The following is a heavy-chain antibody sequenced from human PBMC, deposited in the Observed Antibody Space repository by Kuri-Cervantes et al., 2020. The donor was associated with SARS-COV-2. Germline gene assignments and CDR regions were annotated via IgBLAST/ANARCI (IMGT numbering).Heavy chain of an antibody. Sequence: SETLSLTCAVYGGSFSGYYWSWIRQPPGKGLEWIGEINHSGSTNYNPSLRSRVTISVDTSKNQFSLKLNSVTAADTAVYYCARGDCSSTSCYTWGVENYWGQGTLVTVSS. CDR2: INHSGST. J-gene: IGHJ4*02. CDR3: ARGDCSSTSCYTWGVENY. D-gene: IGHD2-2*02. CDR1: GGSFSGYY. V-gene: IGHV4-34*01.